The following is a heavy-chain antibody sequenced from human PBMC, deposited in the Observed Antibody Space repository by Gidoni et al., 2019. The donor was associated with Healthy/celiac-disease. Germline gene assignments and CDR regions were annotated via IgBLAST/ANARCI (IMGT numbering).Heavy chain of an antibody. CDR3: TTDVTWGLLLSV. Sequence: EVQLVESGGGLVQPGGSLRLSCAASLFAFRNAWLNWVRQAPGKGLEWVGGIKSKTDGGTTDYAAPVKGRFTISRDDSKNTLYLQMNSLKTEDTAVYYCTTDVTWGLLLSVWGQGTLVTVSS. V-gene: IGHV3-15*07. D-gene: IGHD1-26*01. CDR1: LFAFRNAW. CDR2: IKSKTDGGTT. J-gene: IGHJ4*02.